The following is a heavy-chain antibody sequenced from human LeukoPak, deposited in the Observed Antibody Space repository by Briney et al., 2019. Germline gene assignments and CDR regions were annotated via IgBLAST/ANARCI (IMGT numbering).Heavy chain of an antibody. V-gene: IGHV4-59*01. D-gene: IGHD6-13*01. CDR3: ARGVYIAAAQYGY. CDR2: FYYSGTT. J-gene: IGHJ4*02. Sequence: SETLSLTCTVSGGSISSYYWSWIRQPPGKGLEWIGSFYYSGTTNYNPSLKSRVTISVDTSKNQFSLKLSSVTAADTAVYYCARGVYIAAAQYGYWGQGTLVTVSS. CDR1: GGSISSYY.